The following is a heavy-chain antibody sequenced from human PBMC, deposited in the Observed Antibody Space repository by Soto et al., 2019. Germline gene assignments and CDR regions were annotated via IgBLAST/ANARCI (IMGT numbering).Heavy chain of an antibody. CDR3: TRHAIIPKLQYGMDV. J-gene: IGHJ6*02. V-gene: IGHV4-59*01. Sequence: SETLSLTCTDSGGSSSGYYWSWIRQPPGKGLEWIGYIFYRGNTLYNPSLQSRVTVSVDTSKNQFSLRLSSVTAADTAVYYCTRHAIIPKLQYGMDVWGQGASVTVSS. CDR2: IFYRGNT. D-gene: IGHD2-15*01. CDR1: GGSSSGYY.